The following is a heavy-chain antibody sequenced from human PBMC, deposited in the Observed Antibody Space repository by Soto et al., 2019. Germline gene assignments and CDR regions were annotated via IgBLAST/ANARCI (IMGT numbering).Heavy chain of an antibody. CDR2: IKQDGSEK. Sequence: GGSLRLSCAASGFTFSSYWMSWVRQAPGKGLEWVANIKQDGSEKYYVDSVKGRFTISRDNAKNSLYLQMNSLRAEDTAVYYCARERGVLLWFGELPNFDYWGQGTLVTVSS. D-gene: IGHD3-10*01. CDR1: GFTFSSYW. V-gene: IGHV3-7*05. CDR3: ARERGVLLWFGELPNFDY. J-gene: IGHJ4*02.